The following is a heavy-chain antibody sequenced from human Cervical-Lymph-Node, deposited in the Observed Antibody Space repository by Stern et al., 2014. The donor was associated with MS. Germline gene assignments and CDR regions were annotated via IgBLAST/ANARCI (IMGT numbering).Heavy chain of an antibody. J-gene: IGHJ5*02. CDR3: TREMAARRLDP. CDR1: GSTVNSNY. Sequence: EVQLVGSGGTLVQPGGSLRLSCAASGSTVNSNYMTWVRQAPGKGLEWVSIFYSGISTYYAESVKGRFSFSIDNSKNTLFLHMNNLRVEDTAMYYCTREMAARRLDPWGQGTLVIVSA. V-gene: IGHV3-66*01. CDR2: FYSGIST. D-gene: IGHD5-24*01.